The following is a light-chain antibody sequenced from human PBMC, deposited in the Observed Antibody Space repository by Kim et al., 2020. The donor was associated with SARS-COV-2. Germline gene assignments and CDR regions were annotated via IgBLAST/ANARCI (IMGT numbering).Light chain of an antibody. J-gene: IGKJ5*01. CDR2: GAS. CDR3: QQYAYWRA. CDR1: QSISTN. Sequence: PGERATLSCRPSQSISTNLAWFQQKPGQAPRVLICGASARATGIPARFSGSGSGTEFTLTISNLQSEDFAVYYCQQYAYWRAFGQGTRLEIK. V-gene: IGKV3-15*01.